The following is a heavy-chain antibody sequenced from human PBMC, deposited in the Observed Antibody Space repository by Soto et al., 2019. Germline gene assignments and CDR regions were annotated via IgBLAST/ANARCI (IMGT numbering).Heavy chain of an antibody. J-gene: IGHJ6*02. V-gene: IGHV3-21*01. CDR2: ISSSSSYI. Sequence: GGSLRLSCAASGFTFSSYSMNWVRQAPGKGLEWVSSISSSSSYIYYADSVKGRFTISRDNAKNSLYLQMNSLRAEDTAVYYCARDPPDTDGDVWGQGTTVTVSS. CDR3: ARDPPDTDGDV. CDR1: GFTFSSYS.